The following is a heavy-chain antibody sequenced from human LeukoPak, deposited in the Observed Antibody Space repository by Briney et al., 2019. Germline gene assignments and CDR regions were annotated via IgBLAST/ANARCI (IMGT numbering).Heavy chain of an antibody. Sequence: PGGSLRLSCAASGFTGSYAMSWVRQAPGKGLEWVSAISGSGGSTYYADSVKGRFTISRDNSKNTLYLQMNSLRAEDTAVYYCAKDRKGGLDYWGQGTLVTVSS. J-gene: IGHJ4*02. CDR3: AKDRKGGLDY. CDR1: GFTGSYA. D-gene: IGHD3-16*01. V-gene: IGHV3-23*01. CDR2: ISGSGGST.